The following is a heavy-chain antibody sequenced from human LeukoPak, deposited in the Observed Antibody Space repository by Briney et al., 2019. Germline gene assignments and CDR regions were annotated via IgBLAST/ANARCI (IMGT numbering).Heavy chain of an antibody. D-gene: IGHD3-10*01. CDR2: INAGNGNT. J-gene: IGHJ5*02. CDR1: GYTFTSYA. CDR3: ARAPITMVRGSWFDP. V-gene: IGHV1-3*01. Sequence: GASVKVFCKASGYTFTSYAMHWVRQARGQRLEWMGWINAGNGNTKYSQKFQGRVTITRDTSASTAYMELSSLRSEDTAVYYCARAPITMVRGSWFDPWGQGTLVTVSS.